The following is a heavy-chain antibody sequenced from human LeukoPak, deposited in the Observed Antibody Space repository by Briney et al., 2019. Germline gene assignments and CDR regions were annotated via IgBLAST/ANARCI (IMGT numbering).Heavy chain of an antibody. Sequence: SETLSLTCTVSGDSITGYYWGWIRQPPGKGLEWIGNIYYTANTYYNPSLKSRVTISVDTSKNQFSLKLSSVTAADTAVYYCARLHYGGNYGYYYYYMDVWGKGTTVTISS. J-gene: IGHJ6*03. V-gene: IGHV4-39*01. CDR3: ARLHYGGNYGYYYYYMDV. CDR2: IYYTANT. CDR1: GDSITGYY. D-gene: IGHD4-23*01.